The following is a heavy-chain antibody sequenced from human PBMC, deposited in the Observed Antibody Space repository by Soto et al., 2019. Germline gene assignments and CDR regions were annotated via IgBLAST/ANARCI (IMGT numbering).Heavy chain of an antibody. V-gene: IGHV3-64D*06. D-gene: IGHD3-22*01. CDR1: GFTFSSYA. Sequence: PXGSLRLSCSASGFTFSSYAMHWVRQAPGKGLEYVSSISTNGGSTHYADSVKGRFTISRDNSKNTQYLQMSSLRADDTAVYYCVKGEYYYDSSGYYPFDYCGQGTLVTVSS. CDR2: ISTNGGST. J-gene: IGHJ4*02. CDR3: VKGEYYYDSSGYYPFDY.